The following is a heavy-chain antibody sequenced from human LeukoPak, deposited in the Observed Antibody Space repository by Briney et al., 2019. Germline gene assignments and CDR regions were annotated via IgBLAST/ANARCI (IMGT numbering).Heavy chain of an antibody. J-gene: IGHJ4*02. D-gene: IGHD3-10*01. CDR2: IYHSGST. V-gene: IGHV4-38-2*02. Sequence: SETLSLTCTVSGGSISSGYYWGWIRQPPGKGLEWIGSIYHSGSTYYNPSLKSRVTISVDTSKNQFSLKLSSVTAADTAVYYCARDGVIWFGEVSPFDYWGQGTLVTVSS. CDR3: ARDGVIWFGEVSPFDY. CDR1: GGSISSGYY.